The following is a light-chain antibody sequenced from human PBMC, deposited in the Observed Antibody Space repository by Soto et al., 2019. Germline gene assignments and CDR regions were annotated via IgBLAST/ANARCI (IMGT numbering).Light chain of an antibody. Sequence: DIQMTQSPSTLSASVGDRVTITCRASQSISDWLAWFQQKPGKAPKVLIYDASTLESGVPSRFSGSGSGTEFTLTISCLQSEDFATYYCQQYYSYPWTFGQGTKVDIK. CDR2: DAS. CDR3: QQYYSYPWT. J-gene: IGKJ1*01. CDR1: QSISDW. V-gene: IGKV1-5*01.